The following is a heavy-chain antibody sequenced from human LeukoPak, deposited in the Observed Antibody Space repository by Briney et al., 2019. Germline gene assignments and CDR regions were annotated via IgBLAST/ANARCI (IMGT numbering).Heavy chain of an antibody. CDR3: AKRGADSGGNSALVAFDI. CDR1: GFTFSSYA. V-gene: IGHV3-23*01. Sequence: GGSLRLSCTASGFTFSSYAVSWVRQAPGKGLEWVSAITGTGATTYYADSVKGRFTISIDNSKNTLYLQMNSLRAEDTAVYYCAKRGADSGGNSALVAFDIWGQGTMVTVSS. D-gene: IGHD4-23*01. J-gene: IGHJ3*02. CDR2: ITGTGATT.